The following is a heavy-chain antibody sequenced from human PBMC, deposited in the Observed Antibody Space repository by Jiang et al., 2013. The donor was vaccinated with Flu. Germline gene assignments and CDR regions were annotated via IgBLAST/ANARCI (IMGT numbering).Heavy chain of an antibody. D-gene: IGHD5-18*01. Sequence: GQVTISADKSISTAYLQWSSLKASDTAMYYCARQNTAMARFDYWGQGTLVTVSS. J-gene: IGHJ4*02. V-gene: IGHV5-51*01. CDR3: ARQNTAMARFDY.